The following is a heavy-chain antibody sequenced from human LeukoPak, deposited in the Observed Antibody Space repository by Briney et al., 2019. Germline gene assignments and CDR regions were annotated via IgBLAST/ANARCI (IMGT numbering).Heavy chain of an antibody. V-gene: IGHV3-7*01. CDR2: IKQDGGEK. CDR3: ARDGTAAGLYFDL. D-gene: IGHD6-13*01. CDR1: GFTFSSYW. Sequence: GGSLRLPCAVSGFTFSSYWMNWVRQAPGKGLEWVASIKQDGGEKSYVDSVRGRFTISRDNAKNSLYLQMTSLRAEDTAVYYCARDGTAAGLYFDLWGQGSLVTVSS. J-gene: IGHJ4*01.